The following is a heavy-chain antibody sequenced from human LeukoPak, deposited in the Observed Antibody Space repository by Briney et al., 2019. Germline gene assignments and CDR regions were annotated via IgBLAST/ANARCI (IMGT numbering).Heavy chain of an antibody. J-gene: IGHJ6*03. D-gene: IGHD3-10*01. V-gene: IGHV3-74*01. CDR2: INTDGSTT. CDR3: AKGARGWFGELSNYYYYMDV. CDR1: GFTFSNYW. Sequence: GGSLRLSCAASGFTFSNYWMHWVRQAPGKGLVWVSRINTDGSTTTYADSVKGRFTISRDNAKNSLYLQMNSLRAEDTALYYCAKGARGWFGELSNYYYYMDVWGKGTTVTISS.